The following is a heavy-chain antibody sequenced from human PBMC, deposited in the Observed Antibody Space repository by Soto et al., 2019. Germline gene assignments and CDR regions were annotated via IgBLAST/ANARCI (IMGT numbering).Heavy chain of an antibody. V-gene: IGHV3-30*18. J-gene: IGHJ4*02. CDR3: AKDLLLWFGGFDY. Sequence: GGSLRLSCAASGFTFSSYGMHWVRQAPGKGLEWVAVISYDGSNKYYADSVKGRFTISRDNSKNTLYLQMNSLRAEDTAVYYCAKDLLLWFGGFDYWGQGTLVTVSS. D-gene: IGHD3-10*01. CDR1: GFTFSSYG. CDR2: ISYDGSNK.